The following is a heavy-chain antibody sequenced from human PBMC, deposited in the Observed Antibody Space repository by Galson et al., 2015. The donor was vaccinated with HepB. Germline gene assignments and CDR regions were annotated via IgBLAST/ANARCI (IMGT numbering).Heavy chain of an antibody. CDR3: ARTYSGSWYAVRDYYYYMDV. V-gene: IGHV3-33*01. CDR1: GFTFSSYG. J-gene: IGHJ6*03. Sequence: SLRLSCAASGFTFSSYGFQWVRQAPGKGLEWVAVIWYDGSNEYYADSVKGRFSVSRDNSKNTLYLQMNSLRAEDTAVYYCARTYSGSWYAVRDYYYYMDVWGKGTTVTVSS. CDR2: IWYDGSNE. D-gene: IGHD6-13*01.